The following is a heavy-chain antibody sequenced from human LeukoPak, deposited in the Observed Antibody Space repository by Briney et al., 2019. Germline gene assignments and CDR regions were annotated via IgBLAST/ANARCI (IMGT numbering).Heavy chain of an antibody. Sequence: PSETLSLTCTVSGGSISSYYWSWIRQPAGKGLEWIGRIYTSGSTNYNPSLKSRVTMSVDTSKNQFSLKLSSVTAADTAVYYCARDLVHCSSTSCSPGSAFDIWGQGTMVTVSS. J-gene: IGHJ3*02. V-gene: IGHV4-4*07. D-gene: IGHD2-2*01. CDR2: IYTSGST. CDR3: ARDLVHCSSTSCSPGSAFDI. CDR1: GGSISSYY.